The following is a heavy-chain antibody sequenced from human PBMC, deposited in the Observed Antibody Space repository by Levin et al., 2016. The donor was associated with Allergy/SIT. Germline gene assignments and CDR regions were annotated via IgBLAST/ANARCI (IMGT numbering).Heavy chain of an antibody. CDR2: IDPSDSYT. D-gene: IGHD2-2*01. V-gene: IGHV5-10-1*01. CDR3: ARYDCSSTSCQFDY. J-gene: IGHJ4*02. Sequence: KVSCKGSGYSFTSYWISWVRQMPGKGLEWMGRIDPSDSYTNYSPSFQGHVTISADKSISTAYLQWSSLKASDTAMYYCARYDCSSTSCQFDYWGQGTLVTVSS. CDR1: GYSFTSYW.